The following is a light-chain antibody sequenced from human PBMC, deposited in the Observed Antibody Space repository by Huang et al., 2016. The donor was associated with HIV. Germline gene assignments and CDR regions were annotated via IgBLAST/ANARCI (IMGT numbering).Light chain of an antibody. Sequence: DIVMTQSPDSLTVSLGERATIHCKSSQSLLYSSNNKNYLNWYQQKEGQPPKLLIYWASARDSGVPDRFSGSGSGTNFTLTINNLQAEDMAVYYCQQYYSSLWTFGQGTKVQIK. V-gene: IGKV4-1*01. CDR1: QSLLYSSNNKNY. CDR3: QQYYSSLWT. CDR2: WAS. J-gene: IGKJ1*01.